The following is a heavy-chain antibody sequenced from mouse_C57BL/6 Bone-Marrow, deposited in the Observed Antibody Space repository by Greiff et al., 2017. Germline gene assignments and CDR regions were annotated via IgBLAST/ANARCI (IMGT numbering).Heavy chain of an antibody. CDR3: TRAGYDPDAMDY. CDR1: GFTFSDAW. V-gene: IGHV6-6*01. Sequence: DVKLVESGGGLVQPGGSMKLSCAASGFTFSDAWMDWVRQSPEKGLEWVAEIRNKANNHATYYAESVKGRFTISRDESKSSVYLQMNSLIAEDTGIYYCTRAGYDPDAMDYWGQGTSVTVSS. J-gene: IGHJ4*01. CDR2: IRNKANNHAT. D-gene: IGHD2-2*01.